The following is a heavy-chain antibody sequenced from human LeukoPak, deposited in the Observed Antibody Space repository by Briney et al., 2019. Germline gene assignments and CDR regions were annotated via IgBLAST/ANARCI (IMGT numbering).Heavy chain of an antibody. CDR2: IWYDGSNK. Sequence: QAGGSLRLSCAASGFAFSSYGMHWVRQAPGKGLEWVAVIWYDGSNKYYADSVKGRFTISRDNSKNTLYLQMNSLRAEDTAVYYCARALTTVTSGAFDIWGQGTMVTVSS. CDR3: ARALTTVTSGAFDI. J-gene: IGHJ3*02. D-gene: IGHD4-17*01. CDR1: GFAFSSYG. V-gene: IGHV3-33*01.